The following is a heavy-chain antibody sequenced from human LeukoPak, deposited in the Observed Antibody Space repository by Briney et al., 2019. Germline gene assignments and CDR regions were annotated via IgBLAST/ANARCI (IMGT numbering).Heavy chain of an antibody. V-gene: IGHV4-39*01. CDR1: GGSISSSSYY. Sequence: SETLSLTCTVSGGSISSSSYYWGWIRQPPGKGLEWIGSIYYSGSTYYNPSLKSRVTISVDTSKNQFSLKLSSVPAADTAVYYCARSPFDWLSYRPDWFDPWGQGTLVTVSS. CDR2: IYYSGST. J-gene: IGHJ5*02. CDR3: ARSPFDWLSYRPDWFDP. D-gene: IGHD3-9*01.